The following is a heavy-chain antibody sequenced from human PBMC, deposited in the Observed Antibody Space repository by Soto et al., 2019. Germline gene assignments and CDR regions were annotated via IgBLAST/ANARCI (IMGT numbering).Heavy chain of an antibody. CDR1: GDSISSGNYY. D-gene: IGHD4-17*01. V-gene: IGHV4-31*03. CDR2: VYYSGST. Sequence: SETLSLTCTVAGDSISSGNYYWTWIRQHPGKGLEWIGYVYYSGSTYYNPSLKSRVTIAVDTSKNHFSLKLTSVTAADTAVYYCARANGDSSIYYYGMDVWGQGTTVTVSS. CDR3: ARANGDSSIYYYGMDV. J-gene: IGHJ6*02.